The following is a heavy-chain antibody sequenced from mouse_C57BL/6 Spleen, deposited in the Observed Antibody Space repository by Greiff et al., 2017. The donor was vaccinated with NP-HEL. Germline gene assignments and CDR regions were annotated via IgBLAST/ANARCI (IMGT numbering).Heavy chain of an antibody. CDR2: IRSKSNNYAT. J-gene: IGHJ3*01. CDR1: GFSFNTYA. Sequence: DVMLVESGGGLVQPKGSLKLSCAASGFSFNTYAMNWVRQAPGKGLEWVARIRSKSNNYATYYADSVKDRFTISRDDSESMLYLQMNNLKTEDTAMYSCVREFYDYVAWFAYWGQGTLVTVSA. V-gene: IGHV10-1*01. D-gene: IGHD2-4*01. CDR3: VREFYDYVAWFAY.